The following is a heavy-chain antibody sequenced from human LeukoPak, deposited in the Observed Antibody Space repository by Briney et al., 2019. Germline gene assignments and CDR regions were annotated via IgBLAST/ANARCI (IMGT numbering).Heavy chain of an antibody. Sequence: PGGSLRLSCAASGFTFSSYGMSRVRQAPGKGLEWVSAISGSGGSTYYADSVKGRFTISRDNSKNSLYLQMNSLRAEDTAVYYCARDPYSSGYYPPHFDYWGQGTLVTVSS. CDR1: GFTFSSYG. D-gene: IGHD3-22*01. CDR3: ARDPYSSGYYPPHFDY. V-gene: IGHV3-23*01. J-gene: IGHJ4*02. CDR2: ISGSGGST.